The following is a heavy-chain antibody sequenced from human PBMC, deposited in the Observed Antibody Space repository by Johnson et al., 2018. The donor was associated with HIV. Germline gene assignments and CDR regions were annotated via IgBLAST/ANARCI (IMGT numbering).Heavy chain of an antibody. CDR1: GFTFSDYY. D-gene: IGHD3-10*01. V-gene: IGHV3-11*04. J-gene: IGHJ3*02. CDR3: VAMDGSGSYWAFDI. Sequence: QVQLVESGGDLVKPGGSLRLSCAASGFTFSDYYVTWIRQAPGKGLEWISYMSSSGSTIYHAESVKGRFTISRDNAKNSLYLQMNSLRAEDTAVYYCVAMDGSGSYWAFDIWGQGTMVTVSS. CDR2: MSSSGSTI.